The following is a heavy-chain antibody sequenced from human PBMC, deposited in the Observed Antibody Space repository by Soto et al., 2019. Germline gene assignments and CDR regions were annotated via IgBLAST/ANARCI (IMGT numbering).Heavy chain of an antibody. J-gene: IGHJ4*02. V-gene: IGHV3-15*07. Sequence: EVQLMESGGGLVKPGGSLRLSCVASGFNFSDAWMNWFRQAPGKGLEWVGHVKTKAEGGTTEHAASVKARFIVSRDDSRNTLHRQMITLKSENTAMYYCTTLGPSWGQGTMVVVSS. CDR1: GFNFSDAW. CDR3: TTLGPS. CDR2: VKTKAEGGTT.